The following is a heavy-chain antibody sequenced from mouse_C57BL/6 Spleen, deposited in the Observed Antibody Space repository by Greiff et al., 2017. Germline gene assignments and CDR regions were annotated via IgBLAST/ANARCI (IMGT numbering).Heavy chain of an antibody. CDR2: IYPGSGST. CDR3: ARSDYDYDLYWYFDV. CDR1: GYTFTSYW. Sequence: QVQLQQPGAELVKPGASVKMSCKASGYTFTSYWITWVKQRPGQGLEWIGDIYPGSGSTNYNEKFKSKATLTVDTSSSTAYMQLSSLTSEDSAVYYCARSDYDYDLYWYFDVRGTGTTVTVSS. J-gene: IGHJ1*03. V-gene: IGHV1-55*01. D-gene: IGHD2-4*01.